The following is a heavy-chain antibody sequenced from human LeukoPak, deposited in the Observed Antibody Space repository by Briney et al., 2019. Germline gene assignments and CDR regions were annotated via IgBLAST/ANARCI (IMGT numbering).Heavy chain of an antibody. CDR1: GFTFSSYG. CDR2: IRYDGSNK. D-gene: IGHD1-7*01. CDR3: AKSRAPNSTPFFDY. V-gene: IGHV3-30*02. Sequence: GGSLRLSCAASGFTFSSYGMHWVRQAPGKGLEWVAFIRYDGSNKYYADSVKGRFTISRDNSKNTLYLQMNSLRAEDTAVYYCAKSRAPNSTPFFDYWGQGTLVTVSS. J-gene: IGHJ4*02.